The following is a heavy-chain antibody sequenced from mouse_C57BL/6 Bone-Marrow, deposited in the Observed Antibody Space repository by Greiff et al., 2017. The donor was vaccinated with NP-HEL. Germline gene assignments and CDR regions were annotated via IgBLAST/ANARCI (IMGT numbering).Heavy chain of an antibody. D-gene: IGHD1-1*01. CDR1: GYPFTGYW. J-gene: IGHJ2*01. CDR3: ARGPFYGSNYKLSYFDY. V-gene: IGHV1-9*01. CDR2: ILPGSGST. Sequence: VQRVESGAELMKPGASVKLSCKATGYPFTGYWIEWVKQRPGHGLEWIGEILPGSGSTYYNEKFKGKATFTADTSSNTAYMQLSSLTTEDSAIYYCARGPFYGSNYKLSYFDYWGQGTTLTVSS.